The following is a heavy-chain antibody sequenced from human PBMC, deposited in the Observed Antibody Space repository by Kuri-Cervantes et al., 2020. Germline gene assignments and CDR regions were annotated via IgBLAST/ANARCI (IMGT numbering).Heavy chain of an antibody. CDR1: GYTFTSYA. D-gene: IGHD3-22*01. CDR2: SNAGNGNT. Sequence: ASVKVSCKASGYTFTSYAMHWVRQAPGQRLEWMGWSNAGNGNTKYSQEFQGRVTITRDTSASTAYMELSSLRSEDMAVYYCASGPTYYYDSSGYYYVSHGPGAFDIWGQGTMVTVSS. CDR3: ASGPTYYYDSSGYYYVSHGPGAFDI. V-gene: IGHV1-3*02. J-gene: IGHJ3*02.